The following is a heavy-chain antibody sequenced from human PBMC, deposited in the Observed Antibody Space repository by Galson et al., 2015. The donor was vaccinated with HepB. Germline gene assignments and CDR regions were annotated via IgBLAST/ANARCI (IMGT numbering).Heavy chain of an antibody. CDR2: IRSDSTT. CDR3: AKDRGYWFLDL. J-gene: IGHJ2*01. V-gene: IGHV3-23*01. Sequence: SLRLSCAASGFTFSSYAMIWVRQAPGKGLQWVSAIRSDSTTEYADSAKGRFTISRDNSKNTLYLQMNSLRAEDTAVYYCAKDRGYWFLDLWGRGTLVTVSS. D-gene: IGHD3-10*01. CDR1: GFTFSSYA.